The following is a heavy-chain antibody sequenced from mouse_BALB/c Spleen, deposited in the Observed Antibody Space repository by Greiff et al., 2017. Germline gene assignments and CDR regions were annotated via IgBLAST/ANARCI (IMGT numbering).Heavy chain of an antibody. V-gene: IGHV1S137*01. D-gene: IGHD1-1*01. CDR3: ASSARSYYYGSSTWFAY. CDR2: ISTYYGDA. Sequence: QVQLQQSGAELVRPGVSVKISCTGSGYTFTGYAMHWVKQSHAKSLEWIGVISTYYGDASYNQKFKGKATMTVDKSSSTAYMELARLTSEDSAIYYGASSARSYYYGSSTWFAYWGQGTLVTVSA. CDR1: GYTFTGYA. J-gene: IGHJ3*01.